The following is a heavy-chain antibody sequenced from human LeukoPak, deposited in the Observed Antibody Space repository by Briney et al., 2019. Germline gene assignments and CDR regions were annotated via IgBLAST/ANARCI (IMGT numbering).Heavy chain of an antibody. Sequence: GGSLRLSCAASGFTFSSYAMSWVRQAPGKGLEWVAVISYDGSNKYYADSVKGRFTISRDNSKNTLYLQMNSLRAEDTAVYYCARVEGYGGNSAVFAFDIWGQGTMVTVSS. J-gene: IGHJ3*02. CDR3: ARVEGYGGNSAVFAFDI. V-gene: IGHV3-30*04. CDR2: ISYDGSNK. CDR1: GFTFSSYA. D-gene: IGHD4-23*01.